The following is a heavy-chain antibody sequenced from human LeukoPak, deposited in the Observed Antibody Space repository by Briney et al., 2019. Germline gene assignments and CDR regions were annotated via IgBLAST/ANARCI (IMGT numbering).Heavy chain of an antibody. Sequence: PGGSLRLSCAASGFTFSDYYMNWIRQAPGKGLEWVSYITSSGSTIYYADSVKGRFTISRDNAKNSLYLQMNSLRAEDTAVYYCARAGWLVRGWGYYFDYWGQGTLVTVSS. CDR2: ITSSGSTI. CDR1: GFTFSDYY. V-gene: IGHV3-11*04. D-gene: IGHD6-19*01. J-gene: IGHJ4*02. CDR3: ARAGWLVRGWGYYFDY.